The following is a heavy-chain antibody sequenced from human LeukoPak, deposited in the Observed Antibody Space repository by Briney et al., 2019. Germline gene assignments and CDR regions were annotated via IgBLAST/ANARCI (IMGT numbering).Heavy chain of an antibody. CDR3: AKDLIARRVASTYYFDY. V-gene: IGHV3-23*01. D-gene: IGHD6-19*01. CDR1: GFTFSSYA. Sequence: GGSLRLSCAASGFTFSSYAMSWVRQAPGKGLEWVSAISGNGGSTYYADSVKGRFTISRDNSKNTLYLQMNSLRAEDTAVYYCAKDLIARRVASTYYFDYWGQGTLVTVSS. CDR2: ISGNGGST. J-gene: IGHJ4*02.